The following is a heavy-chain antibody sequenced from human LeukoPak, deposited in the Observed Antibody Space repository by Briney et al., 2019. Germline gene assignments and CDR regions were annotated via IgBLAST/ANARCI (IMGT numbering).Heavy chain of an antibody. D-gene: IGHD3-10*01. CDR2: INHSGST. CDR3: ARAYGSGSPIDY. Sequence: SETLSLTCAVYGGSFSGYYWSWIRQPPGKGLEWIGEINHSGSTNYNPSLKSRVTISVDTFKNQFSLKLSSVTAADTAVYYCARAYGSGSPIDYWGQGTLVTVSS. V-gene: IGHV4-34*01. J-gene: IGHJ4*02. CDR1: GGSFSGYY.